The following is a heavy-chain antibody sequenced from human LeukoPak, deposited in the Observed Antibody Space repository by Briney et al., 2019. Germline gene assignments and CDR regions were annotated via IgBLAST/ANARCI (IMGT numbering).Heavy chain of an antibody. V-gene: IGHV4-61*02. CDR2: IYTSGST. CDR1: GDSISSGRYY. Sequence: SETLSLTCTVSGDSISSGRYYWSWIRQPAGKGLEWIGRIYTSGSTNYNPSLKSRVTISVDTSKNQFSLKLSSVTAADTAVYYCARVAGPERYYYDSKVDVWGKGTTVTISS. J-gene: IGHJ6*04. CDR3: ARVAGPERYYYDSKVDV. D-gene: IGHD3-22*01.